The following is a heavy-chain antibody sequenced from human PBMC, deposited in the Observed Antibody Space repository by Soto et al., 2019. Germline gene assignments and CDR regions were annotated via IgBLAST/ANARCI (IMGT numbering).Heavy chain of an antibody. CDR3: AKDLYGDFDS. CDR2: ISGSGTTT. Sequence: HGGSLRLSCAASGFTFNTYAMSWVRKAHEKGLEWVSTISGSGTTTYYADSVKGRFTISRDNSKNTLYLQMDSLRAEDTAVYYCAKDLYGDFDSWGQGTLVTVSS. J-gene: IGHJ4*02. V-gene: IGHV3-23*01. D-gene: IGHD4-17*01. CDR1: GFTFNTYA.